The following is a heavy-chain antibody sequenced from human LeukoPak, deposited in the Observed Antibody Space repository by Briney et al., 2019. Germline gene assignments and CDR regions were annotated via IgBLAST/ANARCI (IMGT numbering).Heavy chain of an antibody. D-gene: IGHD3-9*01. CDR3: ARSIGLTGGGVDV. J-gene: IGHJ6*02. V-gene: IGHV3-11*01. CDR2: ITDSGNTI. Sequence: GGSLRLSCAASGFTFSDYNMNWVRQAPGKGLEWVSYITDSGNTIHYADSVKGRFTISRDNTKNSLYLQMNSLRAEDTAVYYCARSIGLTGGGVDVWGQGTTVTVSS. CDR1: GFTFSDYN.